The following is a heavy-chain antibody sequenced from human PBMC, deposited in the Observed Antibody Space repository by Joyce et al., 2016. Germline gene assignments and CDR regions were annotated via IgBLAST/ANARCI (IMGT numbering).Heavy chain of an antibody. CDR1: GFSFRYFW. V-gene: IGHV3-7*03. D-gene: IGHD6-13*01. CDR3: TRGSGTGWFDP. J-gene: IGHJ5*02. CDR2: IDEDGSEK. Sequence: EVYLVESGGGLVQPGGSLRLSCAASGFSFRYFWMDWVRQAPGKGLEGVAQIDEDGSEKNYMDSLRGRFTISRDNAKNSVDLQINSLGVEDTAVYYCTRGSGTGWFDPWGQGTLVTVSS.